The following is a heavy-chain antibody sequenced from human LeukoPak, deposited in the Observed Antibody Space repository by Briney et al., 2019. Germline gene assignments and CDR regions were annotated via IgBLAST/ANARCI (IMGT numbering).Heavy chain of an antibody. J-gene: IGHJ6*03. CDR3: AITGTRGYYYYYYMDV. D-gene: IGHD1-20*01. V-gene: IGHV1-69*13. CDR2: IIPIFGTA. CDR1: GGTFSSYA. Sequence: ASVKVSCKASGGTFSSYAISWVRQAPGQGLEWMGGIIPIFGTANYAQKFQGRVTITADESTSTAYMELSSLRSEDTAVYYCAITGTRGYYYYYYMDVWGKGTTVTVSS.